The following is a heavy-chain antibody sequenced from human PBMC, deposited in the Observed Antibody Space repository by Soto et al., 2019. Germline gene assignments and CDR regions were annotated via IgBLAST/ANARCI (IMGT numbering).Heavy chain of an antibody. CDR2: VYHNGIM. J-gene: IGHJ4*01. CDR1: GYSISSGYY. V-gene: IGHV4-38-2*02. D-gene: IGHD3-10*01. Sequence: XATLSLTCSVSGYSISSGYYWCWVRQAPGKGLEWLGSVYHNGIMFHNPSFQSRVTISVDTSKNQFSLNLRSVTAADTAVYYCAALWFGELAFNYWGHGILVTVSS. CDR3: AALWFGELAFNY.